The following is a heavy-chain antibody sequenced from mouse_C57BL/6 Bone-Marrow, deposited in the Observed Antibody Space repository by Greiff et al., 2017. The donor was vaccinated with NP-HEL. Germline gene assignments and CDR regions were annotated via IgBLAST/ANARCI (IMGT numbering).Heavy chain of an antibody. CDR1: GYAFSSSW. Sequence: QVQLQQSGPELVKPGASVKISCKASGYAFSSSWMNWVKQRPGKGLEWIGRIYPGDGDTNYNGKFKGKATLTADKSSSTAYMQLSSLTSEDSSVYFGARGIYSCDVGYWYFEVWGTGTTVTVSS. CDR3: ARGIYSCDVGYWYFEV. CDR2: IYPGDGDT. J-gene: IGHJ1*03. D-gene: IGHD2-12*01. V-gene: IGHV1-82*01.